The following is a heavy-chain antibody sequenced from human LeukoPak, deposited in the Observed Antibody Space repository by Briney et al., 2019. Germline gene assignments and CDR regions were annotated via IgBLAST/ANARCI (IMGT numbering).Heavy chain of an antibody. V-gene: IGHV3-7*01. D-gene: IGHD3-10*01. J-gene: IGHJ5*02. Sequence: GGSLRLSCVASGFTFSTYWMGWVRQAPGNGLEWVATIKVDGTETYYVDAVKGRFTISRDNAKNSLFLQMDSLRGDDTALYYCTTAIRGVEMTSWGQGALVTVSS. CDR1: GFTFSTYW. CDR2: IKVDGTET. CDR3: TTAIRGVEMTS.